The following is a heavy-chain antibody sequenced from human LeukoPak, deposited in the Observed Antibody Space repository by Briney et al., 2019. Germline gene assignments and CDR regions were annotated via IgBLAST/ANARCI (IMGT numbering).Heavy chain of an antibody. CDR1: GFTFSEYY. CDR3: ARVKGDYCVDY. V-gene: IGHV3-11*06. Sequence: PGGSLRLSCAAFGFTFSEYYMSWIRQAPGKGLEWVSYISSRTSSHTKYADSVKGRFTISRDNAKNSLYLQMNSLRAEDTAVYYCARVKGDYCVDYWGQGTVVTVSS. D-gene: IGHD4-17*01. CDR2: ISSRTSSHT. J-gene: IGHJ4*02.